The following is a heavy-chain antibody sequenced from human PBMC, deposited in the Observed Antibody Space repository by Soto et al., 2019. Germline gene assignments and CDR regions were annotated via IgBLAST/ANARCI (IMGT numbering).Heavy chain of an antibody. Sequence: ETLSLTCTVSGGSISSSSYYWGWIRQPPGKGLEWIGSIYYSGSTYYNPSLKSRVTISVDTSKNQFSLKLSSVTAADTAVYYCARLGAARSLYYFDYWGQGTLVTVSS. CDR3: ARLGAARSLYYFDY. CDR2: IYYSGST. CDR1: GGSISSSSYY. V-gene: IGHV4-39*01. D-gene: IGHD6-6*01. J-gene: IGHJ4*02.